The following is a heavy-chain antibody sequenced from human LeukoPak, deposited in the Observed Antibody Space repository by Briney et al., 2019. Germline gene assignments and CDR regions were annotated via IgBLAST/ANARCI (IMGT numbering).Heavy chain of an antibody. CDR1: GYTFTGYY. CDR3: ARDGYSRGYASDI. V-gene: IGHV1-2*06. CDR2: INPNSGGT. Sequence: ASVKVSCKASGYTFTGYYMHWVRQAPGQGLEWMGRINPNSGGTNYAQKFQGRVTMTRDTSISTAYMELSRLRSDDTAVYYCARDGYSRGYASDIWGQGTMVTVSS. D-gene: IGHD4-11*01. J-gene: IGHJ3*02.